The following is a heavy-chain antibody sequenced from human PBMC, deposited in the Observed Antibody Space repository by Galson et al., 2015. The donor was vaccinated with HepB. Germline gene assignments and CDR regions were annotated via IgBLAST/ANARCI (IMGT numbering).Heavy chain of an antibody. J-gene: IGHJ4*02. D-gene: IGHD2-2*01. V-gene: IGHV3-30-3*01. CDR2: ISYDGSNK. CDR3: ARGWGGDIVVVPAAKGLDY. Sequence: SLRLSCAASGFTFSSYAMHWVRQAPGKGLEWVAVISYDGSNKYYADSVKGRFTISRDNSKNTLYLQMNSLRAEDTAVYYCARGWGGDIVVVPAAKGLDYWGQGTLVTVSS. CDR1: GFTFSSYA.